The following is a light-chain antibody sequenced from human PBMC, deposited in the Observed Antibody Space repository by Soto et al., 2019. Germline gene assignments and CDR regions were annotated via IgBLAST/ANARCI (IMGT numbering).Light chain of an antibody. CDR3: SSYAGNNVV. J-gene: IGLJ2*01. CDR2: EVS. Sequence: QSVLTQPPSASGSPGQSVTISCTGTSSDVGGYNYVYWYQQHPGKAPKLIIYEVSKRPSGVPDRFSGSKSGNTASLTVSGLQAEDEADYYCSSYAGNNVVFGGGTKLTVL. CDR1: SSDVGGYNY. V-gene: IGLV2-8*01.